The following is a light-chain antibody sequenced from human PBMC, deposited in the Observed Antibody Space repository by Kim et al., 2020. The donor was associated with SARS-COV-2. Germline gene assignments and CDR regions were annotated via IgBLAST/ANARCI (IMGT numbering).Light chain of an antibody. V-gene: IGLV1-44*01. J-gene: IGLJ3*02. CDR1: SSNIGSNT. CDR3: AAWDDSLNGWV. Sequence: GQRATISCSGSSSNIGSNTVNWYQQLPGPAPKLLIYSNNQRPSGVPDRFSGSKSGTSASLAISGLQSEDEADYYCAAWDDSLNGWVFGGGTQLTVL. CDR2: SNN.